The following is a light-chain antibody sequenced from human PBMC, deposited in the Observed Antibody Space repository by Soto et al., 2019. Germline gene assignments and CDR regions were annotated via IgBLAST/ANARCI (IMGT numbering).Light chain of an antibody. CDR2: EVF. CDR1: SNDVEIYNL. V-gene: IGLV2-23*02. CDR3: CSYAGSNTYV. Sequence: QSVLTQPAPVSGSPGQSTTISCIGTSNDVEIYNLVSWYQQHPGKAPNLVIYEVFRRPSGVSDRFSGSKSGNTAALTISGLQAEDEADYYCCSYAGSNTYVFRTGTKVTVL. J-gene: IGLJ1*01.